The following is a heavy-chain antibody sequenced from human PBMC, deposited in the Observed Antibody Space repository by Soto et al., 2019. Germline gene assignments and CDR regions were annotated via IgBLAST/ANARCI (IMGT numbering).Heavy chain of an antibody. CDR2: IYYSGST. CDR1: GGSISSYY. Sequence: PSETLSLTCTVSGGSISSYYWSWIRQPPGKGLEWIGYIYYSGSTNYNPSLKSRVTISVDTSKNQFSLKLSSVTAADTAVYYCARVAMADTWTALDIWGQGTMVTVSS. D-gene: IGHD6-19*01. V-gene: IGHV4-59*01. J-gene: IGHJ3*02. CDR3: ARVAMADTWTALDI.